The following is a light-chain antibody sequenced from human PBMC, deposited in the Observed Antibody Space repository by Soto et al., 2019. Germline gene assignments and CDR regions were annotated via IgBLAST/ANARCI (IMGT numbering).Light chain of an antibody. Sequence: EIVLTQSPVAPSLSPGERAPLSCRASQSVSSTLLTWYQQKPGQAPRLLIYGVSSRATGIPDRFSGSGSGTDFTLTISRLEPEDFAVYFCQHYGDSSWTFGQGTKVDIK. J-gene: IGKJ1*01. V-gene: IGKV3-20*01. CDR1: QSVSSTL. CDR2: GVS. CDR3: QHYGDSSWT.